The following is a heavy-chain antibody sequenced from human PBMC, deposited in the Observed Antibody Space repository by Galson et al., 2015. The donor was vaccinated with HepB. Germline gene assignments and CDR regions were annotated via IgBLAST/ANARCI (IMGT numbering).Heavy chain of an antibody. Sequence: SLRLSCAASGFTFSAYSMNWVRQAPGKGLAWISYIGSSSETIFYADSVKGRFTISRDNAKNSLYPQMNSLRADDTAVYYCARHEYGGNSPDYWGQGTLVSVSS. CDR3: ARHEYGGNSPDY. V-gene: IGHV3-48*01. CDR2: IGSSSETI. D-gene: IGHD4-23*01. CDR1: GFTFSAYS. J-gene: IGHJ4*02.